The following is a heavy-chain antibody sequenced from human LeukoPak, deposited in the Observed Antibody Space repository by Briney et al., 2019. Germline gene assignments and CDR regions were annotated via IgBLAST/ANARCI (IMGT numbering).Heavy chain of an antibody. V-gene: IGHV3-33*06. J-gene: IGHJ6*03. CDR2: IWYGGSDK. CDR3: AKDWDDGNYMDV. Sequence: GRSLRLSCAASGFTFSSYGMHWVRQAPGKGLEWVAVIWYGGSDKYYADSVKGRFTISRDNSKNTLYLQMNCLRAEDTAVYYCAKDWDDGNYMDVWGKGTTVTVSS. D-gene: IGHD1-1*01. CDR1: GFTFSSYG.